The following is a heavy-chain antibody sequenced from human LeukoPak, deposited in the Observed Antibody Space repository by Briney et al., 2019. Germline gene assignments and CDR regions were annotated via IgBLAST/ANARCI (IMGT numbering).Heavy chain of an antibody. CDR3: ASTIAVAGYFDY. CDR1: GYTFTSYD. J-gene: IGHJ4*02. Sequence: GASVKVSCKASGYTFTSYDINWVRQATGQGLEWMGWMNPNSGNTGYAQKFQGRVTMTRDTSISTAYMELSRLRSDDTAVYYCASTIAVAGYFDYWGQGTLVTVSS. D-gene: IGHD6-19*01. V-gene: IGHV1-8*01. CDR2: MNPNSGNT.